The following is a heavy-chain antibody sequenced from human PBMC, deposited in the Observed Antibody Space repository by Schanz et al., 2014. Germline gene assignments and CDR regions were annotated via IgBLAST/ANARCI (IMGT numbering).Heavy chain of an antibody. Sequence: QVQLVESGGGVVQPGRSLRLSCAASGFTFSIYGMHWVRQAPGKGLEWVAHISYDGTNKYNADSVKGRFTISRDNSMNTVYLQMDSLRPEDTALYYCAKDYSRGSGRYCFDSWGQGTLVTVSS. J-gene: IGHJ4*02. D-gene: IGHD3-10*01. CDR2: ISYDGTNK. CDR1: GFTFSIYG. V-gene: IGHV3-30*18. CDR3: AKDYSRGSGRYCFDS.